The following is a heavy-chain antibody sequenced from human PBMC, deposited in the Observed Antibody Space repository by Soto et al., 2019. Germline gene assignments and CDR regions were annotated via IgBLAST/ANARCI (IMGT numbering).Heavy chain of an antibody. Sequence: QVQLQESGPGLVEPSETLSLTCTVSGASISSYHWSWVRQPPGKGLEWIGYISHSGTTNYNPSLKSRVTISPDTSKNPFSLKLTSVTAADTAVYFCARLGYCSGGRCYIAYHFDYWGQGTLVTVSS. D-gene: IGHD2-15*01. V-gene: IGHV4-59*08. CDR3: ARLGYCSGGRCYIAYHFDY. J-gene: IGHJ4*02. CDR2: ISHSGTT. CDR1: GASISSYH.